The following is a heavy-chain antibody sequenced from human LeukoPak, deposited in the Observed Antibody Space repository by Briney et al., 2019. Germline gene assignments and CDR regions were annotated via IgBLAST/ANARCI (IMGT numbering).Heavy chain of an antibody. CDR2: NYPTGDT. D-gene: IGHD3-16*01. V-gene: IGHV4-4*07. CDR1: GVFVTNYY. CDR3: ARDLTARGSFDY. J-gene: IGHJ4*02. Sequence: SETLSLTYSVSGVFVTNYYWSWVRQPAGKRLEWIGRNYPTGDTIYNPSLKSRVTMSVDMSKNHLSLKLTSVTAADAAVYYCARDLTARGSFDYWGQGILVSVSS.